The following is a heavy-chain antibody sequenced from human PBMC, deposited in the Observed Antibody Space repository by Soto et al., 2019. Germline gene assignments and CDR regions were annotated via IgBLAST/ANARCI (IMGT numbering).Heavy chain of an antibody. CDR3: ARDSYYYDSSGYPRGSYYFDY. V-gene: IGHV4-59*01. Sequence: PSETLSLTCTVSGGSISSYYWSWIRQPPGKGLEWIGYIYYSGSTNYNPSLKSRVTISVDTSKNQFSLKLSSVTAADTAVYYCARDSYYYDSSGYPRGSYYFDYWGQGTLVTVSS. CDR2: IYYSGST. J-gene: IGHJ4*02. CDR1: GGSISSYY. D-gene: IGHD3-22*01.